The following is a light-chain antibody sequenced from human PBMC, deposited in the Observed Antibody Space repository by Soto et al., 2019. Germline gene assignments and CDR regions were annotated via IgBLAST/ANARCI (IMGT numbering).Light chain of an antibody. Sequence: QSALTQPASVSGSPGQSITISCTGTSSDVGGYNYVSWYQQHPGKAPKLMIYDVSNRPSGVSNRFSGSKSGNTASLTISGLQAEDEADYYCAAWDDSLSGRVFGGGTKLTVL. J-gene: IGLJ2*01. CDR3: AAWDDSLSGRV. V-gene: IGLV2-14*01. CDR1: SSDVGGYNY. CDR2: DVS.